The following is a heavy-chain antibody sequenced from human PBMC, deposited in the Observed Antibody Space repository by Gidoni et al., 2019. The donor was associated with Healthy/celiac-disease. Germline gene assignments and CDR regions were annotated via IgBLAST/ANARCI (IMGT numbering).Heavy chain of an antibody. CDR1: GASISSYY. V-gene: IGHV4-59*01. J-gene: IGHJ3*02. D-gene: IGHD3-22*01. CDR2: IYYSGST. Sequence: QVQLQESGAGLVMTSETLSLTCTVSGASISSYYWSWIRQSSGKGLEWIGYIYYSGSTNYNPSLKSRVTISVDTSKNQFSLKLSSVTAADTAVYYCARYSSGQNDAFDIWGQGTMVTVSS. CDR3: ARYSSGQNDAFDI.